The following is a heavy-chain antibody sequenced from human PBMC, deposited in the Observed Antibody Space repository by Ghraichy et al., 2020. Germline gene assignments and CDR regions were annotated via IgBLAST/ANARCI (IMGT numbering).Heavy chain of an antibody. J-gene: IGHJ6*02. CDR3: ASLSVDYYYGMDV. V-gene: IGHV4-31*03. CDR2: IYYSGST. CDR1: GGSISSGGYY. D-gene: IGHD2/OR15-2a*01. Sequence: SETLSLTCTVSGGSISSGGYYWSWIRQHPGKGLEWIGYIYYSGSTYYNPSLKSRVTISVDTSKNQFSLKLSSVTAADTAVYYCASLSVDYYYGMDVWGQGTTVTVSS.